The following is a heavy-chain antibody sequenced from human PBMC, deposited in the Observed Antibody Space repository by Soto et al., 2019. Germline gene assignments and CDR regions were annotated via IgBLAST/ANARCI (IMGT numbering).Heavy chain of an antibody. V-gene: IGHV3-9*01. CDR2: ISWNGESI. CDR3: AKDVGSSGWYDGFDS. CDR1: GFSFGDYA. J-gene: IGHJ4*02. D-gene: IGHD6-19*01. Sequence: EVQLVESGGGWVQPGRSLRPSGAASGFSFGDYAMKWVRQVPGKGLEWVSSISWNGESIGYADSVKGRFTISRDNGKKSVYLQMNSLRGEDTALYYCAKDVGSSGWYDGFDSWGQGTLVTVS.